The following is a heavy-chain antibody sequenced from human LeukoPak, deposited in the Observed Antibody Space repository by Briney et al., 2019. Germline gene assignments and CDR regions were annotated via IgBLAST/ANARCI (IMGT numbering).Heavy chain of an antibody. CDR2: INHSGST. CDR3: ALITGTTQSWFDP. V-gene: IGHV4-34*01. J-gene: IGHJ5*02. Sequence: SPSETLSLTCAVYGGSFSGYYWSWIRQPPGKGLEWIGEINHSGSTNYNPSLKSRVTISVDTSKNQFSLKLSSVTAADTAVYYCALITGTTQSWFDPWGQGTLVTVSS. CDR1: GGSFSGYY. D-gene: IGHD1-7*01.